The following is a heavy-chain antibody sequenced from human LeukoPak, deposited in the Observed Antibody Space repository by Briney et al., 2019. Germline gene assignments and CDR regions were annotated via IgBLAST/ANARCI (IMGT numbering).Heavy chain of an antibody. CDR2: ISGDGSDT. CDR3: ARDVQDSRTGGLDF. Sequence: GGSLRLSCAAPGFTFSTYWIHWVRQAPGKGLVWVSRISGDGSDTRYADSVKGRFTISRDNAKNTVFLQMNSLRDEDTAVYYCARDVQDSRTGGLDFWGQGTLVTVSS. J-gene: IGHJ4*02. D-gene: IGHD3-22*01. V-gene: IGHV3-74*01. CDR1: GFTFSTYW.